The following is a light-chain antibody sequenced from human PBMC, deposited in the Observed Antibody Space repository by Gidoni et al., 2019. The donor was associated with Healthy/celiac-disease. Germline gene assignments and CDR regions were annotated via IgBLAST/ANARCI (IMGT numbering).Light chain of an antibody. V-gene: IGLV1-40*01. CDR2: GNS. CDR1: SSNIGAGYD. J-gene: IGLJ2*01. CDR3: QSYDSSLSGVV. Sequence: QSVLTQPPSVSGGPGQRVTISCTGSSSNIGAGYDVHWYQQLPGTAPKLLIYGNSNRPSGVPYRFSGSKSGTSASLAITGLQAEDEADYYCQSYDSSLSGVVFGGGTKLTVL.